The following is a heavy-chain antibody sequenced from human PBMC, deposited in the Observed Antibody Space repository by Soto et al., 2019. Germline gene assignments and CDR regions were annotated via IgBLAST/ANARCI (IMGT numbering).Heavy chain of an antibody. Sequence: QVQLVQSGAEVKKPGSSVKVSCKASGGTFSSYAISWVRQAPGQGLEWMGGIIPIFGTANYAQKFQGRVTITADESTSTAYMELSSLRSEDTAVYYCAREDRGVIGPQRGGYYYYGMDVWGQGTTVTVSS. J-gene: IGHJ6*02. CDR3: AREDRGVIGPQRGGYYYYGMDV. D-gene: IGHD3-10*01. CDR2: IIPIFGTA. CDR1: GGTFSSYA. V-gene: IGHV1-69*01.